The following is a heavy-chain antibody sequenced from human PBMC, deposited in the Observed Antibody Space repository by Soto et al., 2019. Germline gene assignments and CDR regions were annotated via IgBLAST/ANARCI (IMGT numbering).Heavy chain of an antibody. CDR2: FDPEDGET. CDR3: ATRGTRWLQSPFDY. D-gene: IGHD1-1*01. CDR1: GYTLTDLA. J-gene: IGHJ4*02. Sequence: QVQVVQSGAEVKKPGASVKVSCKVSGYTLTDLAMHWVRQAPGKGLEWVGGFDPEDGETSYAQKFQGRVTMTEDTSTDTAYMELSSLRSEDTAVYYCATRGTRWLQSPFDYWGQGTLVTVSS. V-gene: IGHV1-24*01.